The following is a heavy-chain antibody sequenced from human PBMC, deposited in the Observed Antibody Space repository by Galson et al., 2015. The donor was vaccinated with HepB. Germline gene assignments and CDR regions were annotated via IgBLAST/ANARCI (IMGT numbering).Heavy chain of an antibody. D-gene: IGHD6-6*01. CDR2: ISGSGGST. Sequence: SLRLSCAASGFTFSSYAMSWVRQAPGKGLEWVSAISGSGGSTYYADSVKGRFTISRDNSKNTLYLQMNSLRAEDTAVYYCAKSPSPVWEQLVVNWFDPWGQGTLVTVSS. J-gene: IGHJ5*02. CDR1: GFTFSSYA. V-gene: IGHV3-23*01. CDR3: AKSPSPVWEQLVVNWFDP.